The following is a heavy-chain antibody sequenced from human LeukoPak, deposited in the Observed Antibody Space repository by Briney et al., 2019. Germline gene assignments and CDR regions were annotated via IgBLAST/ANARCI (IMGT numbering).Heavy chain of an antibody. J-gene: IGHJ3*02. D-gene: IGHD3-3*01. CDR1: GFTFSSYG. CDR3: ARSTYDFWSGYDAFDI. Sequence: TGGSLRLSCAASGFTFSSYGMHWVRQAPGKGLEWVSYISSSGSTIYYADSVKGRFTISRDNAKNSLYLQMNSLRAEDTAVYYCARSTYDFWSGYDAFDIWGQGTMVTVSS. CDR2: ISSSGSTI. V-gene: IGHV3-48*04.